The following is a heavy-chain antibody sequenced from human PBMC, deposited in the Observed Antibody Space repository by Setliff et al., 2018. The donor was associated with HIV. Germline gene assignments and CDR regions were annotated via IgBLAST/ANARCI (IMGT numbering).Heavy chain of an antibody. Sequence: SETLSLTCTVSGGSISRGNHFWTWIRQPAGKGLEWIGRIYTNGSTNYNPSLKSRATIAVDTSKNQFSLKLSSVTAADTAVYYFARSVVVVTVEWFDPWGQGTLVTVSS. CDR1: GGSISRGNHF. CDR2: IYTNGST. CDR3: ARSVVVVTVEWFDP. V-gene: IGHV4-61*02. J-gene: IGHJ5*02. D-gene: IGHD2-21*02.